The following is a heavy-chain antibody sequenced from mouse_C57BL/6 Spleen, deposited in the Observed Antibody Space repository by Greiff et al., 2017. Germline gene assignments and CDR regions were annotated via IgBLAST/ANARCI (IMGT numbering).Heavy chain of an antibody. D-gene: IGHD2-2*01. CDR1: GFTFSDYG. V-gene: IGHV5-17*01. Sequence: EVKVEESGGGLVKPGGSLKLSCAASGFTFSDYGMHWVRQAPEKGLEWVAYISSGSSTIYYADTVKGRFTISRDNAKNTLFLQMTSLRSEDTAMYYCARLGGYDDYYAMDYWGQGTSVTVSS. CDR3: ARLGGYDDYYAMDY. CDR2: ISSGSSTI. J-gene: IGHJ4*01.